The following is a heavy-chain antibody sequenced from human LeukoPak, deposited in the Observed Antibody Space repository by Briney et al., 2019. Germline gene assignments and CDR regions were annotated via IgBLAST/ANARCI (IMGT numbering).Heavy chain of an antibody. D-gene: IGHD3-3*02. Sequence: GGSLRLSCAASGFTFSSYWMSWVRQAPGKGLEWVSSISSSSSYIYYADSVKGRFTISRDNAKNSLYLQMNSLRAEDTAAYYCARGRELENWGQGTLVTVSS. CDR1: GFTFSSYW. J-gene: IGHJ4*02. CDR2: ISSSSSYI. CDR3: ARGRELEN. V-gene: IGHV3-21*01.